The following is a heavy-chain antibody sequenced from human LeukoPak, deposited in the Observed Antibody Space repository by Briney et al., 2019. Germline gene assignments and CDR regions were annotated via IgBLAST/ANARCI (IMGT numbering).Heavy chain of an antibody. D-gene: IGHD3-22*01. CDR2: IYYTGST. Sequence: SETLSLTCTISGGSVSDYYWSWIRQSPGKGLEWIGYIYYTGSTTYNPSLKSRVTISVDTSKNQFSLKLSSVTTADTAVYYCARALPFDSSGYEDDAFDIWGQGTMVTVSS. V-gene: IGHV4-59*02. CDR1: GGSVSDYY. CDR3: ARALPFDSSGYEDDAFDI. J-gene: IGHJ3*02.